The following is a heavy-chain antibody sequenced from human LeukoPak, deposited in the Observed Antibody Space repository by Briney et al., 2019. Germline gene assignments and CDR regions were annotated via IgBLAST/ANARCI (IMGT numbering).Heavy chain of an antibody. D-gene: IGHD3-10*01. CDR2: IYNSGST. CDR3: ARDNMHYYGSGSYTWFDP. V-gene: IGHV4-61*08. J-gene: IGHJ5*02. Sequence: SETLSLTCTVSGGSVSSSAYSWSWIRQPPGKGLEWIGYIYNSGSTNYNPSLKSRVTISVDTSKNQFSLKLSSVTAADTAVYYCARDNMHYYGSGSYTWFDPWGQGTLVTVSS. CDR1: GGSVSSSAYS.